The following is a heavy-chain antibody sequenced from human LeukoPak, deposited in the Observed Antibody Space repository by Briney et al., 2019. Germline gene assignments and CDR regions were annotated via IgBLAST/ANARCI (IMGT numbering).Heavy chain of an antibody. J-gene: IGHJ4*02. CDR2: ISWNSGSI. D-gene: IGHD6-19*01. V-gene: IGHV3-9*01. CDR1: GFTFEDYA. CDR3: AKTLSSGWYDY. Sequence: SLRLSCAASGFTFEDYAMHWVRQAPGKGLEWVTGISWNSGSIDYADSVKGRFTISRDTAKNSLYLQMNSLRSEDTAFYYCAKTLSSGWYDYWGQGTLVTVSS.